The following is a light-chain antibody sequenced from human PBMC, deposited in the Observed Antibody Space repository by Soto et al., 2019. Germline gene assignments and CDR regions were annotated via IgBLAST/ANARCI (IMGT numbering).Light chain of an antibody. V-gene: IGKV1-5*03. CDR1: QSISSW. CDR3: QQYHSYPWT. Sequence: DIQMTQSPSTLSAPVGDRVTITCRASQSISSWLSWYQQKPGKAPKLLIYKASSLQSGVPSRFSGRGSGAEFTLTISSLQPDDFATYYCQQYHSYPWTFGQGTKVAVK. CDR2: KAS. J-gene: IGKJ1*01.